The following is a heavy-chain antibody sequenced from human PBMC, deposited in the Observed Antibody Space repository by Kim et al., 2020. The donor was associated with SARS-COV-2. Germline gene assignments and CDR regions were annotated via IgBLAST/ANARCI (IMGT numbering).Heavy chain of an antibody. Sequence: STNYNPSLKSRVTISVDTSKNQFSLKVNSVTAADTAVYYCARGRIAAAGRWGQGTLVTVSS. CDR2: ST. CDR3: ARGRIAAAGR. D-gene: IGHD6-13*01. J-gene: IGHJ1*01. V-gene: IGHV4-34*01.